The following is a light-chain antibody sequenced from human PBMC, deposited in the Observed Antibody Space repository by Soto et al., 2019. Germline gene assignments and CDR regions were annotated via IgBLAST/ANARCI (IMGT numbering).Light chain of an antibody. V-gene: IGLV2-14*01. CDR3: SSYTGSSTLV. CDR1: SRDVGGYNY. CDR2: DVS. Sequence: QSALTQPASVSGSPGQSITLSCPGNSRDVGGYNYVSWYQQYPGKAPKLMIYDVSNRPSGVSNRFSGSKSGNTASLTISGLQAEDEADYYCSSYTGSSTLVFGGGTKVTVL. J-gene: IGLJ2*01.